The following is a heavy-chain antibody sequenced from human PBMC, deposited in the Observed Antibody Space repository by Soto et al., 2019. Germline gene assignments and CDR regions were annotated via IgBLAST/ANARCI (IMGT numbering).Heavy chain of an antibody. V-gene: IGHV1-8*01. J-gene: IGHJ6*02. D-gene: IGHD3-3*01. CDR2: MNPNSGNT. CDR3: ARTGIYDFWSGHPARPSYYYYYGMDV. CDR1: GYTFTSYD. Sequence: ASVKVSCKASGYTFTSYDINWVRQATGQGLEWMGWMNPNSGNTNYAQKLQGRVTMTTDTSTSTAYMELRSLRSDDTAVYYCARTGIYDFWSGHPARPSYYYYYGMDVWGQGTTVTVSS.